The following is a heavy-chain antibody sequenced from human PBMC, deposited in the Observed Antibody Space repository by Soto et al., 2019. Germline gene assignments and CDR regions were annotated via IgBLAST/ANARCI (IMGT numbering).Heavy chain of an antibody. V-gene: IGHV4-34*01. CDR2: INHSGST. CDR3: ARVRYSDNWHGLIDF. Sequence: ETLSLTCAVYGGSFSGYYWSWIRQPPGKGLEWIGYINHSGSTNYIPSLRSRVAISMDRAKNQSSLHLSSVTAEDTAVYFCARVRYSDNWHGLIDFWGLGTLVTVS. D-gene: IGHD4-4*01. CDR1: GGSFSGYY. J-gene: IGHJ4*02.